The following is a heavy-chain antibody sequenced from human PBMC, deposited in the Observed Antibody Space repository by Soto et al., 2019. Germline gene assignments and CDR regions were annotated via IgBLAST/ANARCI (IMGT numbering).Heavy chain of an antibody. Sequence: PGGSLRLSCAASGFTFSGSAMHWVRQASGKGLEWVGRIRSKANSYATAYAESVKGRFTISRDDSKNTAYLQMNSLKTEDTAVYYCTRLDTAGVNTVDYWGQGTLVTVSS. V-gene: IGHV3-73*01. CDR1: GFTFSGSA. D-gene: IGHD6-13*01. J-gene: IGHJ4*02. CDR2: IRSKANSYAT. CDR3: TRLDTAGVNTVDY.